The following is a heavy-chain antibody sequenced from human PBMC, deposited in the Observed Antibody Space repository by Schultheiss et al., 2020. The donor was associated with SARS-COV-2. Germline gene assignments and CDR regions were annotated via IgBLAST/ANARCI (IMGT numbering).Heavy chain of an antibody. CDR3: ARPDGDYALYGMDV. J-gene: IGHJ6*02. Sequence: QTLSLTCTVSGGSISSSSYYWGWIRQPPGKGLEWIGSINHSGSTYYNPSLKSRGTISVDTSKNQFSLKLSSVTAADTAVYYCARPDGDYALYGMDVWGQGTTVTVSS. CDR2: INHSGST. D-gene: IGHD4-17*01. V-gene: IGHV4-39*07. CDR1: GGSISSSSYY.